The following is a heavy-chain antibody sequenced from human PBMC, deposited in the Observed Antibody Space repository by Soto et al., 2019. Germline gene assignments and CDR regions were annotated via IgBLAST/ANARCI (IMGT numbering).Heavy chain of an antibody. Sequence: EVQLVESGGGLVKPGGALRLSCIGSGFTFSNAWINWVRQAPGKGLEWVGRIKSKPDGGTTDYAAPVNGRFTISRDDSRNSVYLQMNSLKTEDTALYYCVTGQYCDYWGQGTLVTVSS. V-gene: IGHV3-15*01. J-gene: IGHJ4*02. CDR2: IKSKPDGGTT. CDR1: GFTFSNAW. CDR3: VTGQYCDY.